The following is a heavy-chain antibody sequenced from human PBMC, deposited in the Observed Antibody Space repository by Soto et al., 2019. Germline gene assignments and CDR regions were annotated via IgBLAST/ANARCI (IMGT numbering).Heavy chain of an antibody. CDR3: ARDKGAYCGGDCYSTWFDP. J-gene: IGHJ5*02. CDR1: GYTFTSYG. Sequence: QVQLVQSGAEVKKPGASVKVSCKASGYTFTSYGISWVRQAPGQGLEWMGWSSAYSGNTNSAQKLQGRVTMTTDTSTSTAYMELRSLRSDDTAVYYCARDKGAYCGGDCYSTWFDPWGQGTLVTVSS. V-gene: IGHV1-18*01. CDR2: SSAYSGNT. D-gene: IGHD2-21*02.